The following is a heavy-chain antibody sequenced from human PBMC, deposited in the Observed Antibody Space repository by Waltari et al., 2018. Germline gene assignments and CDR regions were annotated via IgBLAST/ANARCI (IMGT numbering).Heavy chain of an antibody. CDR1: GFTFSRYW. CDR2: INYDGSQK. V-gene: IGHV3-7*01. D-gene: IGHD2-2*01. J-gene: IGHJ4*02. Sequence: DVQLVESGGGLVQPGGSLRLSCGASGFTFSRYWMSWFRQTPGKVLQWVANINYDGSQKYYVDSVKGRFTISRDNAKNSVYLQMNSLRVEDTAVYYCAKSRGFEYWGQGALITVSS. CDR3: AKSRGFEY.